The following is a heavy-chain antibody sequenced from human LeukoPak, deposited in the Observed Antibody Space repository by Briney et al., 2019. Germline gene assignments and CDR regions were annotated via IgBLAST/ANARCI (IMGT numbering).Heavy chain of an antibody. J-gene: IGHJ6*03. Sequence: SETLSLTCTVPGGSISSSSYYWGWIRQPPGKGLEWIGSIYYSGSTYYNPSLKSRVTISVDTSKNQFSLKLSSVTAADTAVYYCARHLPTSGSYPYYYYYYMDVWGKGTTVTVSS. CDR3: ARHLPTSGSYPYYYYYYMDV. V-gene: IGHV4-39*01. CDR2: IYYSGST. D-gene: IGHD1-26*01. CDR1: GGSISSSSYY.